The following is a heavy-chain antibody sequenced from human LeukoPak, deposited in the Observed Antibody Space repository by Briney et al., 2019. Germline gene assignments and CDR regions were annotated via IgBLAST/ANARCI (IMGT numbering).Heavy chain of an antibody. D-gene: IGHD5-18*01. CDR3: AAVDVDTAFP. CDR1: GFTVSTSA. V-gene: IGHV3-23*01. CDR2: ISGSGGGT. J-gene: IGHJ5*02. Sequence: GGSLRLSCAAAGFTVSTSAMSWVRQAPGKGLEWVSGISGSGGGTYYADSVKGRFTISRDNSKSTLYLQMNSLRAEDTAVYYCAAVDVDTAFPWGQGTLVTVSS.